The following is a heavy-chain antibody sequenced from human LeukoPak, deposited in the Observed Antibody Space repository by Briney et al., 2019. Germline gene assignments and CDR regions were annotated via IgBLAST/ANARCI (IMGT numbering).Heavy chain of an antibody. D-gene: IGHD5-24*01. Sequence: GGSLRLSCAVSGFTFSNAWMTWVRQAPGKGLEWVGRIKSKTDGGATDHAAPVKGRFTISRDDSKNTLYLQMDSLKSDDTAVYYCTIEDGWLPNWGQGTLVTVSS. V-gene: IGHV3-15*01. CDR2: IKSKTDGGAT. J-gene: IGHJ4*02. CDR3: TIEDGWLPN. CDR1: GFTFSNAW.